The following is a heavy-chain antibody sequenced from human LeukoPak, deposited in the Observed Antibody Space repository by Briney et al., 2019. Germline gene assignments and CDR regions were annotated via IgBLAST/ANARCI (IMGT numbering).Heavy chain of an antibody. CDR3: ARSKGVHAFDI. CDR2: ISGSSSYK. Sequence: GGSLRLSCEASGFTFRTYTITWVRKAPGKGLGWVSSISGSSSYKYYADSVKGRFTISRDNAKNSLYLQMNSLRAEDTAVYYCARSKGVHAFDIWGQGTMVTVSS. D-gene: IGHD2-8*01. V-gene: IGHV3-21*04. J-gene: IGHJ3*02. CDR1: GFTFRTYT.